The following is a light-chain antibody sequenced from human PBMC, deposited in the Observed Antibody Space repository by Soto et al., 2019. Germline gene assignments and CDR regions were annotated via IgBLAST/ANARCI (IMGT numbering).Light chain of an antibody. CDR2: GAS. V-gene: IGKV1-39*01. J-gene: IGKJ3*01. Sequence: DIQMTQSPSSLSASVGDRVAITCLSSQSISDYLNWYQQKPGKALKLVIYGASNLQSGVPPRFSGSGSGSEFTLTISGLQPDDFAIYFCQQSYSLPLTFGPGTKVDIK. CDR3: QQSYSLPLT. CDR1: QSISDY.